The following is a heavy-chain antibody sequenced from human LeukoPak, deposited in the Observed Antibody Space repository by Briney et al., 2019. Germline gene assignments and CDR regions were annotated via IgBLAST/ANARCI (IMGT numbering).Heavy chain of an antibody. CDR3: ARQTAMGRSGDY. CDR1: GYSFTSYW. D-gene: IGHD5-18*01. CDR2: IDPSDSET. V-gene: IGHV5-51*01. J-gene: IGHJ4*02. Sequence: GESLKISCKASGYSFTSYWIGWVRQMPGKGLEWMGIIDPSDSETRYTPSFQGQVTISVDKSLTTADLQWNSLKTSDTAMYYCARQTAMGRSGDYWGQGTLVTISS.